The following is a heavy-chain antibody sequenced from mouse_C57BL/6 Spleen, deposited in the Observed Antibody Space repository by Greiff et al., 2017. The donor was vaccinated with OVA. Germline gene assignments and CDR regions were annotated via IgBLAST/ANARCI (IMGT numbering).Heavy chain of an antibody. CDR1: GFTFSDYG. J-gene: IGHJ4*01. Sequence: EVQLVESGGGLVQPGASLKLSCAASGFTFSDYGMAWVRQAPRKGPEWVAFISNLAYSIYYADTVTGRFTFSRENANNTLYLGMSSLRSEDTAMYCGARQHAGAMDYWGQGTSVTVSS. CDR2: ISNLAYSI. CDR3: ARQHAGAMDY. V-gene: IGHV5-15*01.